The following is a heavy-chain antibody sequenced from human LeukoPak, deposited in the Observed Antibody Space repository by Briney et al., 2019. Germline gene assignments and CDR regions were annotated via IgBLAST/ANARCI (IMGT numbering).Heavy chain of an antibody. CDR2: IRSEANIYAT. Sequence: GGSLRLSCAASGFTFSGSAMHWDRQASGKGLEWVGRIRSEANIYATAYAASVKGRFTISRDDSKNTAYLQMNSLKTEDTAVYYCATGLYCSSTSCYQKVPLYTSRYFDLWGRGTLVTVSS. D-gene: IGHD2-2*01. CDR3: ATGLYCSSTSCYQKVPLYTSRYFDL. CDR1: GFTFSGSA. V-gene: IGHV3-73*01. J-gene: IGHJ2*01.